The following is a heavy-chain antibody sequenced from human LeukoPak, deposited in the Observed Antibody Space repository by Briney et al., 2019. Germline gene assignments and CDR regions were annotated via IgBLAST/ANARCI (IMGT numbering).Heavy chain of an antibody. V-gene: IGHV3-7*01. J-gene: IGHJ4*02. D-gene: IGHD4-17*01. Sequence: GGSLRLSCAASGFTFSASWMTWVRQAPGKGLEWVANIKDNGRGEYYVDSVKGRFTVSRDNAKNSVYLQMNSLRAEDTAVYYCARGAGDYDYWGQGTLVTVSS. CDR3: ARGAGDYDY. CDR1: GFTFSASW. CDR2: IKDNGRGE.